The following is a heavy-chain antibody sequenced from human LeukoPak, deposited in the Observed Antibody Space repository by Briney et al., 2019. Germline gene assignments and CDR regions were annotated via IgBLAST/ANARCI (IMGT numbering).Heavy chain of an antibody. V-gene: IGHV1-2*02. CDR3: ARDSLRSRNYMDV. J-gene: IGHJ6*03. CDR2: INPNSGDT. D-gene: IGHD2-2*01. Sequence: GASVKVSCKASGYTFSAYYMHWVRQAPGQGLEWMGWINPNSGDTNYAQKFQDRVTMTRDTSISTVYMELSRLRSDDTAVYYCARDSLRSRNYMDVWGKGTTVTVSS. CDR1: GYTFSAYY.